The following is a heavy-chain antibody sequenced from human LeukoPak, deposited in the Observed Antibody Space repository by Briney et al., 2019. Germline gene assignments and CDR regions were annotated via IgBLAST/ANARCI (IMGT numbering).Heavy chain of an antibody. J-gene: IGHJ4*02. CDR1: GGSISTGSYY. V-gene: IGHV4-30-4*01. Sequence: SETLSLTCSVSGGSISTGSYYWSWIRQPPGKGLEWIGYIYYSGSTSYNPSLKSRVAISVDTSKTQFSLKLSSVTAADTAVYYCARDTRGTEYCSGGRCSNYWGQGTLVTVSS. D-gene: IGHD2-15*01. CDR3: ARDTRGTEYCSGGRCSNY. CDR2: IYYSGST.